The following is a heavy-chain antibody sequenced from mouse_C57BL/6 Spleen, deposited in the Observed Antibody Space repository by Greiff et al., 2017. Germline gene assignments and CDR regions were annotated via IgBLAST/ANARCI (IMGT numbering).Heavy chain of an antibody. CDR2: ISYDGSN. CDR1: GYSITSGYY. Sequence: EVKLQESGPGLVKPSQSLSLTCSVTGYSITSGYYWNWIRQFPGNKLEWMGYISYDGSNNYNPSLKNRISITRDTSKNQFFLKLNSVTTEDTATYYCARDMPGRDYAMDYWGQGTSVTVSS. CDR3: ARDMPGRDYAMDY. D-gene: IGHD4-1*01. V-gene: IGHV3-6*01. J-gene: IGHJ4*01.